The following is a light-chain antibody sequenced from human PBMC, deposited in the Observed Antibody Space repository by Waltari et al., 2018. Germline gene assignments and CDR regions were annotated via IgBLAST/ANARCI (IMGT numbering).Light chain of an antibody. CDR2: DAS. J-gene: IGKJ4*01. CDR3: QQRSNWPLT. CDR1: QSVSSY. V-gene: IGKV3-11*01. Sequence: EIVLTQSPATLSLSPGERATLSCRASQSVSSYLGWYQQKPGQAPRLRIYDASNRATGIPDRFSGRGSGTDFTLTISSLEPADFAVYYCQQRSNWPLTFGGGTKVEIK.